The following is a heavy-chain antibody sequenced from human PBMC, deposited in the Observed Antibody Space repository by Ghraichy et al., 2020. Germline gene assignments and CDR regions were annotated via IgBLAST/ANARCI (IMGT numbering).Heavy chain of an antibody. CDR2: INHSGST. J-gene: IGHJ4*02. V-gene: IGHV4-34*01. CDR1: GGSFSGYY. CDR3: AGYSKPRMRDGSPKAYYFDY. D-gene: IGHD5-24*01. Sequence: SETLSLTCAVYGGSFSGYYWSWIRQPPGKGLEWIGEINHSGSTNYNPSLKSRVTISVDTSKNQFSLKLSSVTAADTAVYYCAGYSKPRMRDGSPKAYYFDYWGQGTLVTVSS.